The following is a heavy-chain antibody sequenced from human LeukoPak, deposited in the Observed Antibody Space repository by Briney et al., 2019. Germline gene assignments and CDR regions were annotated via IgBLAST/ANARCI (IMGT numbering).Heavy chain of an antibody. CDR3: AKDLAAITMVRGVITAGDY. CDR1: GFTFSSYA. Sequence: GGSLRLSCAASGFTFSSYAMSWVRQAPGKGPEWVSAISGSGGSTYYADSVKGRFTISRDNSKNTLYLQMNSLRAEDTAVYYCAKDLAAITMVRGVITAGDYWGQGTLVTVSS. CDR2: ISGSGGST. V-gene: IGHV3-23*01. J-gene: IGHJ4*02. D-gene: IGHD3-10*01.